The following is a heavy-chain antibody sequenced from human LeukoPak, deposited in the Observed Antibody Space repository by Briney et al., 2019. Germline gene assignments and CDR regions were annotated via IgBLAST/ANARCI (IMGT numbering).Heavy chain of an antibody. CDR3: AREQYYDFWSGSYTPVV. D-gene: IGHD3-3*01. J-gene: IGHJ4*02. Sequence: GGSLRPACAASGFTFSSYSMNWVRQAPGKGLEWVSYISSSIRTIYYADSVEGQVTVSRGNTKNSLYLQMNSLRAEDTAVYYCAREQYYDFWSGSYTPVVWGQVTLVTVSS. CDR2: ISSSIRTI. V-gene: IGHV3-48*01. CDR1: GFTFSSYS.